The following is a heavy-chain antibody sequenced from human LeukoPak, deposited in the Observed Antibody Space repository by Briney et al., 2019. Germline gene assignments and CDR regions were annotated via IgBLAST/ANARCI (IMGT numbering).Heavy chain of an antibody. J-gene: IGHJ4*02. D-gene: IGHD5-12*01. CDR2: INPNSGGT. CDR1: GYTFTDHY. CDR3: ARDLATIDGIAWYYFDY. V-gene: IGHV1-2*02. Sequence: ASVKVSCKASGYTFTDHYIHWVRQAPGQGLEWMGWINPNSGGTDYAQKFQGRVTVTRDTSISTAYMELSSLRSDDTALYYCARDLATIDGIAWYYFDYWGQGTLVTVS.